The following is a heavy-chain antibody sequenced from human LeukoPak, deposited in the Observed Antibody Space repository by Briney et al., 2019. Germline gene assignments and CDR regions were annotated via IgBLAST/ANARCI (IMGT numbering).Heavy chain of an antibody. J-gene: IGHJ4*02. V-gene: IGHV4-4*02. Sequence: SGTLSLTCAVSGGSIISSNWWSWVRQPPGKGLEWIGEIYHSGSTNYNPSLKSRVTISVDKSKNQFSLKLSSVTAADTAVYYCARLMNYYDSSGSVGPEDYWGQGTLVTVSS. D-gene: IGHD3-22*01. CDR1: GGSIISSNW. CDR2: IYHSGST. CDR3: ARLMNYYDSSGSVGPEDY.